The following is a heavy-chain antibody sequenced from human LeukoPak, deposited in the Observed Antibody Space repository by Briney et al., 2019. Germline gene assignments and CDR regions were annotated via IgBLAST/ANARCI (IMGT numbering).Heavy chain of an antibody. D-gene: IGHD3-10*01. CDR2: ISWNSGSI. CDR3: AKDIYGSGSHDAFHI. J-gene: IGHJ3*02. Sequence: PGGSRRLSCAASGFTFDDYAMHWVRQAPGKGLEWVSGISWNSGSIGYADSVKGRFTISRDNAKNSLYLQMNSLRAEDTALYYCAKDIYGSGSHDAFHIWGQGTMVTVSS. V-gene: IGHV3-9*01. CDR1: GFTFDDYA.